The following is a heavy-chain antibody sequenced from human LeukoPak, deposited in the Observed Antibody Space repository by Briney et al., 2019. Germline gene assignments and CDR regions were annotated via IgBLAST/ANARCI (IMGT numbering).Heavy chain of an antibody. CDR2: IYHSGST. Sequence: PSGTLSLTCAVSGGSISSSNWWSWVRQPPGKGLEWIGEIYHSGSTNYNPSLKSRVTISVDKSKSQFSLKLSSVTAADTAVYYCARVTMASYYYGMDVWGQGTTVTVSS. CDR3: ARVTMASYYYGMDV. J-gene: IGHJ6*02. D-gene: IGHD5-24*01. CDR1: GGSISSSNW. V-gene: IGHV4-4*02.